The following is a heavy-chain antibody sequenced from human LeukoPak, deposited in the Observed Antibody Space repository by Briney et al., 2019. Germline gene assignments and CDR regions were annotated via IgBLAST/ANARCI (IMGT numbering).Heavy chain of an antibody. CDR1: GYTFTSYG. CDR3: ARGGRYYYGSGSYYGMDV. V-gene: IGHV1-18*01. Sequence: GASVKVSCKASGYTFTSYGISWVRQAPGQGLEWMGWISAYNGNTNYAQKLQGRVPMTTDTSTSTAYMELRSLRSDDTAVYYCARGGRYYYGSGSYYGMDVWGQGTPVTVSS. CDR2: ISAYNGNT. J-gene: IGHJ6*02. D-gene: IGHD3-10*01.